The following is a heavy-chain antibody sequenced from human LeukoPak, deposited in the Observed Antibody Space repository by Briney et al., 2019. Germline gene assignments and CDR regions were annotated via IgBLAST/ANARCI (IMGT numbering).Heavy chain of an antibody. CDR1: GYTFTGYY. Sequence: ASVKVSCKASGYTFTGYYMHWVRQARGQGLEWMGRINPNSGGTNYAQKFQGRVTMTRDTSISTAYMELSRLRSDDTAVYYCARGILSYSSSSGEDYWGQGTLVTVSS. CDR2: INPNSGGT. D-gene: IGHD6-6*01. J-gene: IGHJ4*02. V-gene: IGHV1-2*06. CDR3: ARGILSYSSSSGEDY.